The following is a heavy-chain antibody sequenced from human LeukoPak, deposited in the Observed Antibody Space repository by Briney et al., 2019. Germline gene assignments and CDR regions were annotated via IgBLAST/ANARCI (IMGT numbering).Heavy chain of an antibody. CDR2: ISSSGSTI. D-gene: IGHD2-15*01. V-gene: IGHV3-48*03. Sequence: GGSLRLSCAASGFTFSSYEMNWVRQAPGKGLEWVSYISSSGSTIYYADSVKGRFTISRDNSKNTLYLQMNSLRAEDTAVYYCARVVVVAAKFSDYWGQGTLVTVSS. CDR1: GFTFSSYE. CDR3: ARVVVVAAKFSDY. J-gene: IGHJ4*02.